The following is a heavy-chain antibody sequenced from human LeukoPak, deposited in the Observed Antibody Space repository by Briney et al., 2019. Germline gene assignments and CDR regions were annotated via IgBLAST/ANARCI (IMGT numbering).Heavy chain of an antibody. CDR2: ISYDGSNK. V-gene: IGHV3-30*03. J-gene: IGHJ4*02. Sequence: GGSLRLSCAASGFTFSSYGMHWVRQAPGKGLEWVAVISYDGSNKYYADSVKGRFTISRDNSKNTLYLQMNSLRAEDTAVYYCAREGPGRYFDYWGQGTLVTVSS. CDR3: AREGPGRYFDY. D-gene: IGHD1-26*01. CDR1: GFTFSSYG.